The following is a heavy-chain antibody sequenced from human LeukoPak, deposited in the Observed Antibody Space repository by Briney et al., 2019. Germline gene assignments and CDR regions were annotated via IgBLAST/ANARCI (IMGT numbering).Heavy chain of an antibody. CDR3: ARDDSSGYYVDF. CDR1: SYSISSGYY. Sequence: SETLSLTCIVSSYSISSGYYWGWIRQPPGKGLEWVGSIYHSGSTYYNPSLKSRVTISVDTSKNQFSLELTSVTAADTAVYYCARDDSSGYYVDFWGQGTLVTVAS. CDR2: IYHSGST. V-gene: IGHV4-38-2*02. D-gene: IGHD3-22*01. J-gene: IGHJ4*02.